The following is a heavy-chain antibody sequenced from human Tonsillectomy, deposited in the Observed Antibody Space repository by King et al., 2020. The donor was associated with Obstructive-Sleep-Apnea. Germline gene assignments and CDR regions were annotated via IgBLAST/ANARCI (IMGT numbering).Heavy chain of an antibody. D-gene: IGHD6-13*01. CDR3: ARGSRWDLSRTEY. CDR1: GFTFSGYA. J-gene: IGHJ4*02. Sequence: VQLVESGGGVVQPGRSLRLSCAASGFTFSGYAMHWVRQAPGKGLEWVAVISYDGSHKYYADSVKGRFTISRDNSKSTLYLQMDSLRAEDTAVYYCARGSRWDLSRTEYWGQGTLVTVSS. V-gene: IGHV3-30*04. CDR2: ISYDGSHK.